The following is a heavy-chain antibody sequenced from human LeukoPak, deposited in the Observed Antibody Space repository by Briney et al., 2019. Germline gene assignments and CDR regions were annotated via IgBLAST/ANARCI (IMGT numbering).Heavy chain of an antibody. J-gene: IGHJ2*01. CDR2: TYYRSKWSN. D-gene: IGHD2-15*01. V-gene: IGHV6-1*01. CDR1: GDSVSSNSAA. CDR3: ARAPIGGWYFDL. Sequence: SQTRSLTCAISGDSVSSNSAAWNWIRQSPSRGLEWLGRTYYRSKWSNDYAVSVKSRITINPDTSQNQFSLQLNSLTPEDTAVYYCARAPIGGWYFDLWGRGTLVTVSS.